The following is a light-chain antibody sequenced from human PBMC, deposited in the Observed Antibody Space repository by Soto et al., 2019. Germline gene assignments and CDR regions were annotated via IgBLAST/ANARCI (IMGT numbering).Light chain of an antibody. Sequence: VLMTQSPLSLPVNLGEPAAISCRSSQILVHRDGNTHLSWFPQRPGQYPRRLIFYAYKRDFGGADRFSGSGSVSDFTLMISTVKTDDVGIYYCMQGTHWPPYTFGQGTNLEI. J-gene: IGKJ2*01. CDR3: MQGTHWPPYT. CDR2: YAY. CDR1: QILVHRDGNTH. V-gene: IGKV2-30*02.